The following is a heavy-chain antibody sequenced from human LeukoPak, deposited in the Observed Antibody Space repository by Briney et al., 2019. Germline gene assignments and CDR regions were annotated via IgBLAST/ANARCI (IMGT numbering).Heavy chain of an antibody. CDR2: TYYRSKWFN. V-gene: IGHV6-1*01. J-gene: IGHJ4*02. CDR3: ARAGDRSGYYPDY. Sequence: QTASLTCAISGDSVSSNSAAWNRIRQSPSRGLEWLGRTYYRSKWFNDYAVSVKSRITINPDTSKNQYSLQLNSVTPEDTAVYYCARAGDRSGYYPDYCGQGTLVADSS. D-gene: IGHD3-22*01. CDR1: GDSVSSNSAA.